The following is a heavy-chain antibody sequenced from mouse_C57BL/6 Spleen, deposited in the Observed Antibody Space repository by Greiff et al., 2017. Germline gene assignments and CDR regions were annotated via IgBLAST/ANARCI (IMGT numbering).Heavy chain of an antibody. CDR2: IHPSDSDT. Sequence: QVQLQQPGAELVKPGASVKVSCKASGYTFTSYWMHWVKQRPGQGLEWIGRIHPSDSDTNYNQKFKGKATLTVDKSSSTAYMQLSSLTSEYSAVYYCAIHDYYGSSYYAMDYWGQGTSGTVSS. CDR1: GYTFTSYW. D-gene: IGHD1-1*01. V-gene: IGHV1-74*01. J-gene: IGHJ4*01. CDR3: AIHDYYGSSYYAMDY.